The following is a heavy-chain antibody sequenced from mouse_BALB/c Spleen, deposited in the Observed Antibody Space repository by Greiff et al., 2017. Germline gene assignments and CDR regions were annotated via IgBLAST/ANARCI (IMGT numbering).Heavy chain of an antibody. CDR1: GYTFTSYY. CDR2: INPSNGGT. Sequence: VKLQESGAELVKPGASVKLSCKASGYTFTSYYMYWVKQRPGQGLEWIGEINPSNGGTNFNEKFKSKATLTVDKSSSTAYMQLSSLTSEDSAVYYCTRSFYAMDYWGQGTSVTVSS. J-gene: IGHJ4*01. V-gene: IGHV1S81*02. CDR3: TRSFYAMDY.